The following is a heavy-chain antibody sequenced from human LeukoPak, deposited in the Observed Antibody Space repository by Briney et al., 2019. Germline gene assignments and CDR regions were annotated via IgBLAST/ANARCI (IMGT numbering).Heavy chain of an antibody. CDR2: INQDGSEK. Sequence: GGSLRLSCAASGFTFSSYWMSWVRQAPGKGLEWVANINQDGSEKYYVDSVKGRFTISRDNAKNSLYLQMNSLRAEDTAVYYCARVPLDSGSSFNSWGQGTLATVS. D-gene: IGHD1-26*01. CDR1: GFTFSSYW. J-gene: IGHJ4*02. V-gene: IGHV3-7*01. CDR3: ARVPLDSGSSFNS.